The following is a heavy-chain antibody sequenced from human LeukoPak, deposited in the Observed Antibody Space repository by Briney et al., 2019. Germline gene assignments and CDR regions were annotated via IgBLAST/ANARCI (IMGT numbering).Heavy chain of an antibody. V-gene: IGHV4-59*12. CDR1: GGSISSYY. CDR2: IYYSGST. J-gene: IGHJ4*02. Sequence: SETLSLTCTVSGGSISSYYWSWIRQPPGKGLEWLGYIYYSGSTNYNPSLKSRVTISVDTSKNQFSLKLSSVTAADTAVYYCARDALHGAMGIDYWGQGTLVTVSS. CDR3: ARDALHGAMGIDY. D-gene: IGHD5-18*01.